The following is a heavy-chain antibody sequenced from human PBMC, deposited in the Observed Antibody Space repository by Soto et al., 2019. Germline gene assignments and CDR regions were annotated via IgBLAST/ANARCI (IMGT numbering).Heavy chain of an antibody. CDR3: TKNYYFAS. Sequence: EVQLLESGGGLVQPGGSLRLSCAASGFTFSNYAMSWVRQAPGKALEWVSSINIVGGATNYADSVRGRFTMSRDDSRNTVFLQMNSLRAEDTAVYYCTKNYYFASWGQGTLVTVSS. CDR1: GFTFSNYA. J-gene: IGHJ4*02. CDR2: INIVGGAT. V-gene: IGHV3-23*01.